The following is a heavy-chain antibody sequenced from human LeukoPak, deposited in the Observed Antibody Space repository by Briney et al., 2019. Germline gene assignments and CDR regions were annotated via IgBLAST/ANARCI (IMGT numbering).Heavy chain of an antibody. CDR2: INHSGST. D-gene: IGHD3-10*01. CDR1: GGSFSGYY. Sequence: SETLSLTCAVYGGSFSGYYWSWIRQPPGKGLEWIGEINHSGSTNYNPSLKSRVTISVDTSKNQFSLKLSSVTAADTAVYYCARGRVRVGSGSYPPFVAFDIWGQGTMVTVSS. CDR3: ARGRVRVGSGSYPPFVAFDI. V-gene: IGHV4-34*01. J-gene: IGHJ3*02.